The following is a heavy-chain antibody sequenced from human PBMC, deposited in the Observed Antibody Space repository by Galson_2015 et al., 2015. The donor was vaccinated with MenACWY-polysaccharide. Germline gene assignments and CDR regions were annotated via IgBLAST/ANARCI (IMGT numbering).Heavy chain of an antibody. CDR1: GYSISSGYY. CDR3: ARVEKYSGSYYILH. CDR2: IYHSGST. J-gene: IGHJ4*02. V-gene: IGHV4-38-2*01. D-gene: IGHD1-26*01. Sequence: ETLSLTCVVSGYSISSGYYWGWFRQPPGKGLEWIGSIYHSGSTYYNPSLRSRVTISVDKSKNQFSLNLRSGTAADTAVYYCARVEKYSGSYYILHRGQGTLVTVSS.